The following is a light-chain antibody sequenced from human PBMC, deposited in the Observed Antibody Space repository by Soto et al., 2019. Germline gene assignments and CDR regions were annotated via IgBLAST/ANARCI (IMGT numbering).Light chain of an antibody. Sequence: QSVLTQPPSASGTPGQRVTISCSGSSSNIGSNTVNWYQHLPGAAPKLLIYSNDQRPSGVPDRFSGSKSGTSASLAIRGLQYEDEADYYCASWDDSLSAVLFGGGTKVTVL. V-gene: IGLV1-44*01. J-gene: IGLJ2*01. CDR1: SSNIGSNT. CDR3: ASWDDSLSAVL. CDR2: SND.